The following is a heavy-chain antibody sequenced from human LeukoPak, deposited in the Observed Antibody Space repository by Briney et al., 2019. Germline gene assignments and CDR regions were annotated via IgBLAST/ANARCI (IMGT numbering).Heavy chain of an antibody. CDR2: IYYSGST. J-gene: IGHJ4*02. D-gene: IGHD5-18*01. CDR1: GGSISSSSYY. CDR3: AREGYGAELVHIDY. Sequence: SETLSLTCTVSGGSISSSSYYWGWIRQPPGKGLEWIGSIYYSGSTYYNPSLKSRVTISVDTSKNQFSLKLSSVTAADTAVYYCAREGYGAELVHIDYWGQGTLVTVSS. V-gene: IGHV4-39*01.